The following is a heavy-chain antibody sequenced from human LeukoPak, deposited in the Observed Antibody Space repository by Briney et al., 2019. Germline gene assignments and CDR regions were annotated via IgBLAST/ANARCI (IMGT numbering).Heavy chain of an antibody. CDR3: ARGRALVIDY. Sequence: SETLSLTCTVSGGSIRSYYWSWLRQPVGKGLEWIGRINASGSTNYNSSLKSRVTMSVDTSKNQFSLKLSSVTAADTAVYYCARGRALVIDYWGQGTLVTVSS. V-gene: IGHV4-4*07. J-gene: IGHJ4*02. D-gene: IGHD2-2*01. CDR1: GGSIRSYY. CDR2: INASGST.